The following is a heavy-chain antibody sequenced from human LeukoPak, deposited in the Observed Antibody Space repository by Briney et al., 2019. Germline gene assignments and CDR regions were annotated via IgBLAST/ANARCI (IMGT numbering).Heavy chain of an antibody. J-gene: IGHJ6*03. CDR1: GFTFSSYA. D-gene: IGHD3-10*01. Sequence: PGGSLRLSCAASGFTFSSYAMHWVRQAPGKGLEWVAVISYDGSNKYYADSVKGRFTISRDNSKNTLYLQMNSLRAEDTAVYYCAKLSGKSGFGSGSYHRTLNYYYYMDVWGKGTTVTISS. CDR2: ISYDGSNK. CDR3: AKLSGKSGFGSGSYHRTLNYYYYMDV. V-gene: IGHV3-30*04.